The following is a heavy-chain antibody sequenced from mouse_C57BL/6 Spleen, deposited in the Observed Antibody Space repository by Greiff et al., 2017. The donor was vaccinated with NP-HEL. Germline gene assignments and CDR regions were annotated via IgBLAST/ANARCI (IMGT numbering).Heavy chain of an antibody. CDR3: ASGGYYVYCDV. CDR2: ISSGSSTI. D-gene: IGHD2-3*01. V-gene: IGHV5-17*01. Sequence: DVKLVESGGGLVKPGGSLKLSCAASGFTFSDYGMHWVRQAPEKGLEWVAYISSGSSTIYYPDTVKGRFTISRDNAKNTLFLQMTSLRSEDTAMYYCASGGYYVYCDVWGTGTTVTVSS. CDR1: GFTFSDYG. J-gene: IGHJ1*03.